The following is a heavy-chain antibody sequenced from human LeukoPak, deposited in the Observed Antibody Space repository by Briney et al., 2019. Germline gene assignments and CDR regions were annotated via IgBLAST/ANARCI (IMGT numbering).Heavy chain of an antibody. CDR1: GFTFSTYG. Sequence: PGGSLRLSCAASGFTFSTYGMHWVRQAPGKGLEWVAVISYDGSNKYYADSVKGRFTISRDNSKNTLYLEVNSLRAEDTAVYYCAKDRYSNWNDPVLFDSWGQGTLVSVSS. V-gene: IGHV3-30*18. J-gene: IGHJ4*02. D-gene: IGHD1-1*01. CDR2: ISYDGSNK. CDR3: AKDRYSNWNDPVLFDS.